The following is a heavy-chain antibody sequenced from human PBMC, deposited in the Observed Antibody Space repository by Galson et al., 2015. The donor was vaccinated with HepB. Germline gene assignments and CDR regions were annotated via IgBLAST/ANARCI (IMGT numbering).Heavy chain of an antibody. CDR2: ISSSDSVT. CDR1: GLSFSRES. CDR3: ARDRWGLNLVPFDY. Sequence: SLRLSCAASGLSFSRESMNWVRQAPGKGLEWLSSISSSDSVTSYADGVKGRFTISRDNAQNSLFLQMNNLRAEDAAVYYCARDRWGLNLVPFDYWGQGTLVTVSS. J-gene: IGHJ4*02. V-gene: IGHV3-21*01. D-gene: IGHD2-21*02.